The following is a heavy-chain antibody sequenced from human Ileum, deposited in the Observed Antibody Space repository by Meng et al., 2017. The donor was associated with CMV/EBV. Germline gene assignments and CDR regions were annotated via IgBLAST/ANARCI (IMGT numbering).Heavy chain of an antibody. CDR1: GFSFSYHY. Sequence: ASGFSFSYHYMYCVRPAPGRGLEWVGRSISKGNGYTTEYAESVRGRFSISKDDSKDTLYLQMNSLRTKDTAIYYCVVFYYSDITFGSWGQGTLVTVSS. CDR3: VVFYYSDITFGS. D-gene: IGHD3-22*01. J-gene: IGHJ5*02. V-gene: IGHV3-72*01. CDR2: SISKGNGYTT.